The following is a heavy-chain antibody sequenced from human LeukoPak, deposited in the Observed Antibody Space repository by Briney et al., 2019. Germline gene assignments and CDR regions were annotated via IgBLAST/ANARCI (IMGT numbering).Heavy chain of an antibody. Sequence: GGSLRLSCAGSGFTFSNYWVRWVRHAPGKGLVWVSRINTDGSRTDYADSVRGRFTISRDNAKNTLSLQMNSLTAEDTAVYYCVRSMSGRNDFWGQGTLVTVSS. J-gene: IGHJ4*02. V-gene: IGHV3-74*01. CDR2: INTDGSRT. D-gene: IGHD3-3*01. CDR1: GFTFSNYW. CDR3: VRSMSGRNDF.